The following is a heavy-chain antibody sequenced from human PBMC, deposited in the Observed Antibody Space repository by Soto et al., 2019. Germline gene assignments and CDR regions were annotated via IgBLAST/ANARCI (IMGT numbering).Heavy chain of an antibody. J-gene: IGHJ1*01. CDR2: IYYSGST. CDR3: ARASIAATGTGGRYFQH. V-gene: IGHV4-39*01. CDR1: GGSISTNTYS. D-gene: IGHD6-13*01. Sequence: QLQLQESGPGLVKPSETLSLTCTVSGGSISTNTYSWAWIRQPPGRGLEWIGTIYYSGSTYYNPSLTSRVTMSVDTSENQFSRKLSSVTAADTSVYYCARASIAATGTGGRYFQHWGQGTLVTVSS.